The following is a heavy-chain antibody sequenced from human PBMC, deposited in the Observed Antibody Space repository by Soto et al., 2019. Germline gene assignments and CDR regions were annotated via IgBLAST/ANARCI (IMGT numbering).Heavy chain of an antibody. CDR1: GFTFSDYY. CDR3: ARILVDTAMVYFDY. D-gene: IGHD5-18*01. Sequence: GESLKISCAASGFTFSDYYMSWIRQAPGKGLEWVSYISSSGSTIYYADSVKGRFTISRDNAKNSLYLQMNSLRAEDTAVYYCARILVDTAMVYFDYWGQGTLVTVSS. V-gene: IGHV3-11*01. J-gene: IGHJ4*02. CDR2: ISSSGSTI.